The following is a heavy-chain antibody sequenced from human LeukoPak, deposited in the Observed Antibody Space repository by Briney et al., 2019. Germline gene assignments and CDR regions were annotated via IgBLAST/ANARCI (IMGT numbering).Heavy chain of an antibody. CDR2: FIPVLGTA. Sequence: SVKVSCKAFGGTFSDYAISWVRQAPGQGLEWVGGFIPVLGTANFARNFQGRVTITTDESTNTAYMELSALRSDDTAVYYCTRDDIATRYFDYWGQGTLVTVSS. V-gene: IGHV1-69*05. D-gene: IGHD6-6*01. CDR1: GGTFSDYA. CDR3: TRDDIATRYFDY. J-gene: IGHJ4*02.